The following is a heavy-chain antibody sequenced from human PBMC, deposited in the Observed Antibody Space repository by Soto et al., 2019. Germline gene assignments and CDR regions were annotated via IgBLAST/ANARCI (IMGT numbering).Heavy chain of an antibody. CDR3: ARDFNRYCSSTSCRSSWYFDL. J-gene: IGHJ2*01. D-gene: IGHD2-2*01. V-gene: IGHV1-69*08. CDR2: IIPILGIA. CDR1: GGTFSSYT. Sequence: QVQLVQSGAEVKKPGSSVKVSCKASGGTFSSYTISWVRQAPGQGLEWKGRIIPILGIANYAQKFQGRVTITADKSTSTAYMELSSLRSEDTAVYYCARDFNRYCSSTSCRSSWYFDLWGRGTLVTVSS.